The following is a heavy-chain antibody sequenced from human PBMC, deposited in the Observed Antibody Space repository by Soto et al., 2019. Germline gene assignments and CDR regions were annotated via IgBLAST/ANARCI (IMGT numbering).Heavy chain of an antibody. J-gene: IGHJ6*02. Sequence: SETLSLTCTVSGGSISSYYWSWIRQPPGKGLEWIGYIYYSGSTNYNPSLKSRVTISVDTSKNQFSLKLSSVTAADTAVYYCARGCGYSYGSGSCYYYYGMDVWGQGTTVTVSS. D-gene: IGHD5-18*01. CDR2: IYYSGST. CDR3: ARGCGYSYGSGSCYYYYGMDV. CDR1: GGSISSYY. V-gene: IGHV4-59*01.